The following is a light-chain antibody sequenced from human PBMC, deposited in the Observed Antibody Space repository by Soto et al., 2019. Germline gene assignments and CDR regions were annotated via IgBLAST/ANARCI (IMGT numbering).Light chain of an antibody. Sequence: EVVLTQSPLSLPVTLGQPASISCTSSQALVYGDGNTYLIWVQQRPGQSPRGLIYNVSRRDSGVPDRFSGSGSGTDFTLKISRVEAEDVGIYYCMQNTHWPRTFGQGTKVEIK. V-gene: IGKV2-30*01. J-gene: IGKJ1*01. CDR1: QALVYGDGNTY. CDR3: MQNTHWPRT. CDR2: NVS.